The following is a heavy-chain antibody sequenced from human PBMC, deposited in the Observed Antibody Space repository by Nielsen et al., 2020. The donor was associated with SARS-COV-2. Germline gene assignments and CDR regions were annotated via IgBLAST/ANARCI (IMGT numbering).Heavy chain of an antibody. D-gene: IGHD3-16*02. V-gene: IGHV3-7*03. J-gene: IGHJ5*02. CDR3: ARGEGAYVWGSYHP. CDR2: IKQDGSEK. Sequence: GESLKISCAASGFTFSSYWMSWVRQAPGKGLEWVANIKQDGSEKYYVDSVKGRFTISRDNAKNSLYLQMNSLRAEDTAVYYCARGEGAYVWGSYHPWGQGTLVTVSS. CDR1: GFTFSSYW.